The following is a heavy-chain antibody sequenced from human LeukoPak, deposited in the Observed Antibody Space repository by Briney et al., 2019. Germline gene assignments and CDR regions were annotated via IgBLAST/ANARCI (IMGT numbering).Heavy chain of an antibody. J-gene: IGHJ4*02. CDR1: GFTFSSYA. CDR3: ATNEGKELMNFLDY. CDR2: ISYDGSNK. D-gene: IGHD1-26*01. Sequence: PGRSLRLSCAASGFTFSSYAMHWVRQAPGKGLEWVAVISYDGSNKYYADSVKGRFTISRDNSKNTLYLQMNSLRAEDTAVYYCATNEGKELMNFLDYWSQGTLVTVSS. V-gene: IGHV3-30-3*01.